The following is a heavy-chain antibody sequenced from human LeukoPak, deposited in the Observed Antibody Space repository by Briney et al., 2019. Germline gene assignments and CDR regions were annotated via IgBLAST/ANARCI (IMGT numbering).Heavy chain of an antibody. J-gene: IGHJ3*01. CDR3: ARQAVARPFDL. CDR2: ISSSGRTI. Sequence: PGGPLRLSCAASGFTFSIYEMNWVRQAPGKGLEWVSYISSSGRTIYYADSVKGRFTISRDNAQSSLYLQMNSLRAGDTAVYYCARQAVARPFDLWGQGTMVAVSS. CDR1: GFTFSIYE. V-gene: IGHV3-48*03.